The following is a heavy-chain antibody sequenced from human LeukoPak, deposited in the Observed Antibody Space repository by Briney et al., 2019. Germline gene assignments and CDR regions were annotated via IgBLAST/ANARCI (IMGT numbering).Heavy chain of an antibody. V-gene: IGHV3-7*01. CDR1: QFTFSNYW. D-gene: IGHD3-10*01. Sequence: GSLRLSCAASQFTFSNYWMSWVRQAPGKGLERVAHTSHDGTSNYYADSVKGRFTISRDNSKNTLSLQINSLRSEDTAVYYCAKDLHYYGPGSSPQYWGQGTLVTVSS. CDR3: AKDLHYYGPGSSPQY. CDR2: TSHDGTSN. J-gene: IGHJ4*02.